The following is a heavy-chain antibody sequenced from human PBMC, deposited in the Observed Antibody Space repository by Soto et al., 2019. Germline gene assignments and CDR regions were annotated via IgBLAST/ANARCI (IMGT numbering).Heavy chain of an antibody. V-gene: IGHV1-69*12. CDR2: IIPIFGTA. D-gene: IGHD5-18*01. CDR3: ASPIRGGYSYEGGMDV. J-gene: IGHJ6*02. Sequence: QVQLVQSGAEVKKPGSSVKVSCKASVGTFSSYAISWVRQAPGQGLEWMGGIIPIFGTANYAQKFQGRVTITADESTSTAYMELSSLRSEDTAVYYCASPIRGGYSYEGGMDVWGQGTTVTVSS. CDR1: VGTFSSYA.